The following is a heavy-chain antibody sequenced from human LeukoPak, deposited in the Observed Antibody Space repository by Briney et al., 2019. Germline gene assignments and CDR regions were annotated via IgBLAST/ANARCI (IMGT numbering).Heavy chain of an antibody. Sequence: AGGSLRLSCAASQFTFSHYGMHWVRQAPGKGLQWVAVIWNDGSDKYYSDSAKGRFTVSRDNSNNMVYLQMNSLRADDSGVYYCAKDAQRGFDYSNSLQYWGRGTLVTVSS. V-gene: IGHV3-33*06. CDR3: AKDAQRGFDYSNSLQY. J-gene: IGHJ4*02. CDR1: QFTFSHYG. D-gene: IGHD4-11*01. CDR2: IWNDGSDK.